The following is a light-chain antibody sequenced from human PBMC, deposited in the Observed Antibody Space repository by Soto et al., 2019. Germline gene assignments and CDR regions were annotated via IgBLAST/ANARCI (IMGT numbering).Light chain of an antibody. CDR3: QQRSNGPFT. CDR2: DAS. J-gene: IGKJ3*01. Sequence: EIVLTQSPATLYLSAGEGATLSCRASQSVSSYLAWYQQKPGQAPRLLIYDASNRATGIPARFSGSGSGTDFTLSISGLEPEDFAAYYCQQRSNGPFTFGPGTKVDIK. V-gene: IGKV3-11*01. CDR1: QSVSSY.